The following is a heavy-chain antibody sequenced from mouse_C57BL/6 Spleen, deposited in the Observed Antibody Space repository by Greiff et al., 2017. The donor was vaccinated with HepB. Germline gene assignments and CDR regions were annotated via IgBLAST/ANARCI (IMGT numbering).Heavy chain of an antibody. D-gene: IGHD2-5*01. CDR3: ARSAYYSNYVSAMDY. J-gene: IGHJ4*01. CDR1: GYTFTSYW. CDR2: IYPGSGST. V-gene: IGHV1-55*01. Sequence: QVQLQQPGAELVKPGASVKMSCKASGYTFTSYWITWVKQRPGQGLEWIGDIYPGSGSTNYNEKFKSKATLTVDTSSSTAYMQLSSLTSEDSAVYYCARSAYYSNYVSAMDYWGQGTSVTVSS.